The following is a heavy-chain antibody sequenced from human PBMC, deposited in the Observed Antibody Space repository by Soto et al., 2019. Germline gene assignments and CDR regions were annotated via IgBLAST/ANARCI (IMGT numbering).Heavy chain of an antibody. D-gene: IGHD2-2*01. V-gene: IGHV1-2*02. J-gene: IGHJ6*02. CDR3: ARDTRGTRGFDEMDI. CDR2: INPKNGDT. Sequence: ASVKVSCKGSGYIFSCHFIHWMRQAPGQGLEWMGCINPKNGDTNYAQKFQGRVTMTRDTSLNLVYMDLSGLRSDDAAVYYCARDTRGTRGFDEMDIWGQGTTVTVPS. CDR1: GYIFSCHF.